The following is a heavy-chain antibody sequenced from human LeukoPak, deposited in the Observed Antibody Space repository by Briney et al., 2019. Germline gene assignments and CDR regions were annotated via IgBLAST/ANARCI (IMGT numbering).Heavy chain of an antibody. D-gene: IGHD2-21*02. CDR3: ARIGRHVTYFFDN. CDR1: SDSMSNNY. V-gene: IGHV4-4*09. Sequence: TSETLSLTCTVSSDSMSNNYWSWIRQPPGKGLEWIGYIYISGSTDTNPSLKSRVTMSIDTSRSQFSLMLTSVTAADTAVYYCARIGRHVTYFFDNWGQGTLVTVAS. J-gene: IGHJ4*02. CDR2: IYISGST.